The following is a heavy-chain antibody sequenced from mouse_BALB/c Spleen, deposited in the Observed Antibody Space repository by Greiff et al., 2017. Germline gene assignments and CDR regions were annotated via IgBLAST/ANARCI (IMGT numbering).Heavy chain of an antibody. Sequence: VQLQQSGPGLVKPSQSLSLTCTVTGYSITSDYAWNWIRQFPGNKLEWMGYISYSGSTSYNPSLKSRISITRDTSKNQFFLQLNSVTTEDTATYYCARGGFFPFAYWGQGTLVTVSA. V-gene: IGHV3-2*02. CDR2: ISYSGST. CDR3: ARGGFFPFAY. D-gene: IGHD3-1*01. J-gene: IGHJ3*01. CDR1: GYSITSDYA.